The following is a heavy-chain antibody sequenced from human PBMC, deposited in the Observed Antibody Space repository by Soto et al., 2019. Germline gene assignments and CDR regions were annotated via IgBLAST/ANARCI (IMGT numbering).Heavy chain of an antibody. CDR3: AGEYCCGGSCYLCLYYYCGMDV. CDR2: IIPIFGTA. Sequence: QVQLVQSGAEVKKPGSSVKVSCKASGGTFSSYAISWVRQAPGQGLEWMGGIIPIFGTANYAQKFQGRVTLTADEFTSTADLVLRSLGSEDTAVYYCAGEYCCGGSCYLCLYYYCGMDVWGQGTTVTVSS. D-gene: IGHD2-15*01. CDR1: GGTFSSYA. V-gene: IGHV1-69*12. J-gene: IGHJ6*02.